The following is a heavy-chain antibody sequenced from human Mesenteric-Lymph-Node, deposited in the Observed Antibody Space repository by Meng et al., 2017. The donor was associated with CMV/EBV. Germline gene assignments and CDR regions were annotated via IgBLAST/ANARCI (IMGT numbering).Heavy chain of an antibody. D-gene: IGHD2-2*01. V-gene: IGHV1-69*10. J-gene: IGHJ4*02. CDR3: ARGRPGYCSSTNCFSGFDY. CDR2: IIPILDIA. Sequence: FNSHTVSWVGQAPGQGLEWMGGIIPILDIANYAQNFQYRVTISADKSTSTAYMELSSLRSEDTAVYYCARGRPGYCSSTNCFSGFDYWGQGTLVTVSS. CDR1: FNSHT.